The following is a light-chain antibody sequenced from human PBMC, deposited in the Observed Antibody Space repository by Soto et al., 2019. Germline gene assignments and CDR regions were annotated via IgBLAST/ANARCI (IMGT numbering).Light chain of an antibody. CDR2: YDS. V-gene: IGLV3-21*04. J-gene: IGLJ2*01. Sequence: SYELTQPPSVSVAPGKTARITCGGNNIGSKSVHWYQQKPGQATVLGSYYDSDRPSGIPERFSGSNSGNTATLTISRVEAGDEADYYCQVCDSSSDRDVVFGGGTKLTVL. CDR3: QVCDSSSDRDVV. CDR1: NIGSKS.